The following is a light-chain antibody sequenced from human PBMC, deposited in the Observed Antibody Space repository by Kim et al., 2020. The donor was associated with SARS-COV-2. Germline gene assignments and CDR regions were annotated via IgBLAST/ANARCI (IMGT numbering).Light chain of an antibody. V-gene: IGLV2-14*01. J-gene: IGLJ2*01. Sequence: GQSITISCIGTSSDIGAYNYVSWYQQNPGKAPKLLIFDVSKRPSGVSNRFSGSKSGNAASLTIFGLQAEDEADYYCSSYTTTTTWVFGGGTKLTVL. CDR3: SSYTTTTTWV. CDR1: SSDIGAYNY. CDR2: DVS.